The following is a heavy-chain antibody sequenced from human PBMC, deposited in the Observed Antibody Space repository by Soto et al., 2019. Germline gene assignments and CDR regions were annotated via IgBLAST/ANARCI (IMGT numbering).Heavy chain of an antibody. V-gene: IGHV4-4*02. CDR2: IFPNGKT. CDR3: ASGKGSTAKGEY. J-gene: IGHJ4*02. CDR1: GVSINGSIW. Sequence: QVQLQEWGPGLVKPSGTLSLTCAVSGVSINGSIWWSWVRQPPGKGLEWIGEIFPNGKTNFNPSLNSRVTISLDKSRNQFSLNLTSVTVADTATYYCASGKGSTAKGEYWGQGTQVTVSS. D-gene: IGHD6-6*01.